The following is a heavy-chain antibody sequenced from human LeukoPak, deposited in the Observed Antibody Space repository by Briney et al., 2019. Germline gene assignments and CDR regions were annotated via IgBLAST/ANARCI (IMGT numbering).Heavy chain of an antibody. CDR1: GFTLSSYW. D-gene: IGHD5-12*01. V-gene: IGHV3-74*03. J-gene: IGHJ4*02. CDR2: INSDGSSI. CDR3: AREGRVSGYDFDC. Sequence: GGSLRLSCAASGFTLSSYWMHWVRQAPGKGLVWVSRINSDGSSITYADSVKGRFTISRDNAKNTLYLQMNSLRVEDTAVHYCAREGRVSGYDFDCWGQGTLVTVSS.